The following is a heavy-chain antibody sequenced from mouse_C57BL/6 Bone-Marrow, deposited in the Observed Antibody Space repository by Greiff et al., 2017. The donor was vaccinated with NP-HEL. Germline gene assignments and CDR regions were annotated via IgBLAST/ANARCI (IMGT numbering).Heavy chain of an antibody. CDR1: GFPITSGYY. D-gene: IGHD2-3*01. V-gene: IGHV12-3*01. CDR3: AGDYDGYWYFDV. CDR2: ITHSGGT. J-gene: IGHJ1*03. Sequence: VQVVESGPGLVKPSQSLFLTCSITGFPITSGYYWIWIRQSPGKPLEWMGYITHSGGTFYNPSLQSPISITRETSKNQFFLQLNSVTTEDTAMYYCAGDYDGYWYFDVWGTGTTVTVSS.